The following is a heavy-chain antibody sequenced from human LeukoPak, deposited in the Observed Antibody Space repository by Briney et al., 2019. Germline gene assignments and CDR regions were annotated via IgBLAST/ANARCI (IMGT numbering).Heavy chain of an antibody. J-gene: IGHJ4*02. CDR2: IKRIADGGTT. V-gene: IGHV3-15*01. Sequence: SGGSLRLSCAGSGFTFNNAWMSWVRQAPGKGLEWVGRIKRIADGGTTDYAASVKGRFTISRDDSENTVFLQMSSLKTEDTALYYCTADVPGSNYPFDYWGQGTLVTVSS. CDR1: GFTFNNAW. CDR3: TADVPGSNYPFDY. D-gene: IGHD5-24*01.